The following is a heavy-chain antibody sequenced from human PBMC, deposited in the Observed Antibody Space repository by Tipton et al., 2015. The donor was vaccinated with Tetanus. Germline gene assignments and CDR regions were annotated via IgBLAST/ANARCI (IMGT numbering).Heavy chain of an antibody. D-gene: IGHD6-25*01. CDR2: ISAYNGKT. Sequence: QLVQSGAEVEEPGASVKVSCKASGYNFVNFGISWVRQAPGQGLEWMGWISAYNGKTKYAQRLQGRVTMTTDRSASTAYMDLRRLRSDDTAVYYCARVQEQRIYYYGMDVWGQGTTVTVS. CDR1: GYNFVNFG. CDR3: ARVQEQRIYYYGMDV. V-gene: IGHV1-18*01. J-gene: IGHJ6*02.